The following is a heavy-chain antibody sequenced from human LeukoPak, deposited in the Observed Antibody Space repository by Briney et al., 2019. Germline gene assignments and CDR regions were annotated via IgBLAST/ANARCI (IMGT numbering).Heavy chain of an antibody. V-gene: IGHV3-66*01. CDR1: EFSVGSNY. CDR2: IYSGGST. CDR3: ARDSYDYGDYGGGGWFDP. J-gene: IGHJ5*02. Sequence: GGSLRLSCAASEFSVGSNYMTWVRQAPGKGLEWVSLIYSGGSTYYADSVKGRFTISRDNSKNTLYLQMNSLRAEDTAVYYCARDSYDYGDYGGGGWFDPWGQGTLVTVSS. D-gene: IGHD4-17*01.